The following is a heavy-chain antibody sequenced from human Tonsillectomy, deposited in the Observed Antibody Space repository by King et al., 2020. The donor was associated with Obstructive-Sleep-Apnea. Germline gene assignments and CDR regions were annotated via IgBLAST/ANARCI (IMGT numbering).Heavy chain of an antibody. Sequence: VQLVESGGGVVQPGRSLRLSCAASGFTFSSYGMHWVRQAPGKGLEWVAVISYDGSKKYYADSVKGRFTVSRDNSKNTLYLQMNSLRAEDTAVYYCSYGFTPDYWGQGTLVTVSS. J-gene: IGHJ4*02. D-gene: IGHD3-10*01. CDR3: SYGFTPDY. V-gene: IGHV3-30*03. CDR2: ISYDGSKK. CDR1: GFTFSSYG.